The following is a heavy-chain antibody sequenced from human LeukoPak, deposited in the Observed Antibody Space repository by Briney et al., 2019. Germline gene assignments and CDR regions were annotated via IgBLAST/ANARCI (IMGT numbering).Heavy chain of an antibody. CDR2: ISAYNGNT. CDR1: GYTFTSYG. D-gene: IGHD2-2*01. V-gene: IGHV1-18*01. J-gene: IGHJ6*03. Sequence: ASVKVSCKASGYTFTSYGISWVRQAPGQGLEWMGWISAYNGNTNYAQKFQGRVTITADESTSTAYMELSSLRSEDTAVYYCARFVVPAASNYMDVWGKGTTVTVSS. CDR3: ARFVVPAASNYMDV.